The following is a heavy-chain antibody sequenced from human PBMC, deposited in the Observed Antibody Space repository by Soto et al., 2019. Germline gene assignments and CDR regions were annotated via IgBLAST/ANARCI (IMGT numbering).Heavy chain of an antibody. Sequence: SETLSLTCTVSGGSVSSGSYYWSWIRQPPGKGLEWIGYIYYSGSTNYNPSLKSRVTISVDTSKNQFSLKLSSVTAADTAVYYCARDHYYGSGSYLYWGQGTLVTVSS. J-gene: IGHJ4*02. V-gene: IGHV4-61*01. CDR2: IYYSGST. CDR1: GGSVSSGSYY. D-gene: IGHD3-10*01. CDR3: ARDHYYGSGSYLY.